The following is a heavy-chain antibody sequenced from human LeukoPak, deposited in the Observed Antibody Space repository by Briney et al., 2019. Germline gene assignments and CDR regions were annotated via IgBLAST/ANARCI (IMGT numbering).Heavy chain of an antibody. CDR3: ARVPLIAALDY. Sequence: GGSLRLSCAASGFTFSSYSMNWVRQAPGKGLEWVSYISSSSSTIYYADSVKGRFTISRDNAKNSLYLQMNGLRAEDTAVYYCARVPLIAALDYWGQGTLVTVSS. CDR1: GFTFSSYS. V-gene: IGHV3-48*04. CDR2: ISSSSSTI. J-gene: IGHJ4*02. D-gene: IGHD6-13*01.